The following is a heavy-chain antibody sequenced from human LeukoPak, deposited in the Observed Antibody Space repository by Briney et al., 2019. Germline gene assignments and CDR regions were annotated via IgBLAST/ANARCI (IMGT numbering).Heavy chain of an antibody. V-gene: IGHV4-34*01. CDR2: INHSGST. J-gene: IGHJ5*02. D-gene: IGHD2-15*01. CDR3: ASLSKRYCSGGSCWINWFDP. CDR1: GGSFSGYY. Sequence: SETLSLTCAVYGGSFSGYYWSWIRQPPGKGLEWIGEINHSGSTNYNPSLKSRVTISVDTSKNQFSLKLSSVTAADTAVYYCASLSKRYCSGGSCWINWFDPWGQGTPVTVSS.